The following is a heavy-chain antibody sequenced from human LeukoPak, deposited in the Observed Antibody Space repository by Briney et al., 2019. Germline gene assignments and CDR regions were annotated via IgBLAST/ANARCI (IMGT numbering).Heavy chain of an antibody. CDR2: VYASGTT. Sequence: PSETLSLTCTVSGGSIGSYYWSWIRQPAGKGLEWIGHVYASGTTNYNPSLKSRVTMSVDTFKSQFSLKLRSMTAADTAVYYCARRYSTGPFDSWGQGTLVTVSS. J-gene: IGHJ4*02. V-gene: IGHV4-4*07. D-gene: IGHD5-12*01. CDR3: ARRYSTGPFDS. CDR1: GGSIGSYY.